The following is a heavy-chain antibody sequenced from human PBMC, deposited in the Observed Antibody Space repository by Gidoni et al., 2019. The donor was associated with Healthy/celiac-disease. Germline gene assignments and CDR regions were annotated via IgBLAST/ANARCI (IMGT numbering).Heavy chain of an antibody. J-gene: IGHJ4*02. CDR3: ARLGYCSSTSCSPDY. CDR2: IYYCGST. D-gene: IGHD2-2*01. V-gene: IGHV4-39*01. Sequence: QLQLQESGPGLVQPPETLSLTCTVSGGSISSSSYYWGWIRQPPGKGLEWIGSIYYCGSTYHNPSLKGRVTISVDTSKNQFSLKLSSVTAADTAVYYCARLGYCSSTSCSPDYWGQGTLVTVSS. CDR1: GGSISSSSYY.